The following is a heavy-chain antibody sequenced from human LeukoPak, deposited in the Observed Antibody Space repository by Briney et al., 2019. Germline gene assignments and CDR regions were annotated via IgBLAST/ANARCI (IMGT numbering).Heavy chain of an antibody. D-gene: IGHD3-10*01. CDR3: AGLPYGSGSYYWFDP. CDR2: IYYSGST. J-gene: IGHJ5*02. V-gene: IGHV4-59*03. Sequence: SETLSLTCTVSGGSITSYYWSWIRQPPGKGLEWVGYIYYSGSTNYNPSLKSRVTISLDTSKKQFSLKLSSVTAADTAVYYCAGLPYGSGSYYWFDPWGQGTLVTVSS. CDR1: GGSITSYY.